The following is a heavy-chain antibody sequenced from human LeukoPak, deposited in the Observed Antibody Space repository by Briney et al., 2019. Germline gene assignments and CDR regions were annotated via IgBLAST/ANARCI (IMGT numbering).Heavy chain of an antibody. CDR1: GFTVSSNY. Sequence: GGSLRLSCAASGFTVSSNYMSWVRQAPGEGLEWVSFIYSGGSTYYADSVKGRFTISRDNSKNTLYLQMNSLRAEDTAVYYCARDAQWLARYYYYGMDVWGQGTTVTVSS. J-gene: IGHJ6*02. D-gene: IGHD6-19*01. V-gene: IGHV3-66*01. CDR2: IYSGGST. CDR3: ARDAQWLARYYYYGMDV.